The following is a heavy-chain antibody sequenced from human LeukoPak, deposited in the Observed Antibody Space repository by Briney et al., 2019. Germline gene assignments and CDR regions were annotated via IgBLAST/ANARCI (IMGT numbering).Heavy chain of an antibody. CDR3: ARGSYYDSSGYYPGNGGVYY. Sequence: SETLSLTCTVSGGSISSSSYYWGWIRQPPGKGLEWIGSIYYSGSTYYNPSLKSRVTISVDTSKNQFSLKLSSVTAADTAVYYCARGSYYDSSGYYPGNGGVYYWGQGTLVTVSS. CDR1: GGSISSSSYY. D-gene: IGHD3-22*01. V-gene: IGHV4-39*01. J-gene: IGHJ4*02. CDR2: IYYSGST.